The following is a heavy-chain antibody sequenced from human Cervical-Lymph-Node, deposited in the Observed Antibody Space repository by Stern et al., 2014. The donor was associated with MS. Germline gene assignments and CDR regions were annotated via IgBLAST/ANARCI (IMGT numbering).Heavy chain of an antibody. CDR3: ARGTYFDYYYYGMDV. CDR2: INPNSGGT. J-gene: IGHJ6*02. CDR1: GYTFTGNY. D-gene: IGHD3-9*01. Sequence: VQLVESGAEVKKPGASVKVSRKASGYTFTGNYMHWVRQAPGQGLEWMGRINPNSGGTKYAQKFQGRVSMARDTSISTAYMELSRLRSDDTAVYYCARGTYFDYYYYGMDVWGQGTTVTVSS. V-gene: IGHV1-2*06.